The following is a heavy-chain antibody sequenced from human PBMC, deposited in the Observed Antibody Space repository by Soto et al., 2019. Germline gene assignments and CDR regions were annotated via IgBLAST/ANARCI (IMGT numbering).Heavy chain of an antibody. J-gene: IGHJ6*02. D-gene: IGHD6-13*01. V-gene: IGHV1-18*04. CDR2: ISAYNGNT. CDR1: GYTFTSYG. Sequence: PSVKVSCKASGYTFTSYGISWVRQAPGQGLEWMGWISAYNGNTNYAQKLQGRVTMTTDTSTSTAYMELRSLRSDDTAVYYCARDPGYSSSWQNYGMDVWGQGTTVTVSS. CDR3: ARDPGYSSSWQNYGMDV.